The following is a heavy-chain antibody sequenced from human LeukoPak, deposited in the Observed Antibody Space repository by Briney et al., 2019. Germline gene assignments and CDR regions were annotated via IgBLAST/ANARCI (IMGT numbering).Heavy chain of an antibody. D-gene: IGHD2-15*01. CDR3: ASDIVVVVAATRDY. J-gene: IGHJ4*02. Sequence: GRSLRLSCAASGFTFSSYGMHWVRQAPGKGLEWVAVISYDGSNKYYADSVKGRFTISRDNSKNTLYLQMNSLRAEDTAVYYCASDIVVVVAATRDYWGQGTLVTVSS. V-gene: IGHV3-30*03. CDR1: GFTFSSYG. CDR2: ISYDGSNK.